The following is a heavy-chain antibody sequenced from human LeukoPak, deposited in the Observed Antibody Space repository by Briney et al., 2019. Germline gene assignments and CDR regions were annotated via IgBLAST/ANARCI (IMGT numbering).Heavy chain of an antibody. CDR3: ARGFFGGLIVDDAF. J-gene: IGHJ3*01. V-gene: IGHV4-61*01. D-gene: IGHD3-16*02. Sequence: SETLSLTCTVSGGSVSSGSYYWSWIRQPPGKGLEWIGYIYCSGSTNYNPSLKSRVTISVDTSKNQFSLKLSSVTAADTAVYYCARGFFGGLIVDDAFWGQGTMVTVSS. CDR2: IYCSGST. CDR1: GGSVSSGSYY.